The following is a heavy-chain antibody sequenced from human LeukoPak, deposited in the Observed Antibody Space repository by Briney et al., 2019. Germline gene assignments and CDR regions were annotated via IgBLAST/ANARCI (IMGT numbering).Heavy chain of an antibody. CDR1: NGSPSIYY. Sequence: PSETLSLTCTVSNGSPSIYYTSCVRQPPGEGLGWVGYIFYTVGTTSNPSPTRRVTISVDPSKNQFSLKLRSVTAADTAVYFCARDVFSSGYRNTHWGEGTLVTVSS. CDR2: IFYTVGT. D-gene: IGHD3-22*01. J-gene: IGHJ4*02. V-gene: IGHV4-59*01. CDR3: ARDVFSSGYRNTH.